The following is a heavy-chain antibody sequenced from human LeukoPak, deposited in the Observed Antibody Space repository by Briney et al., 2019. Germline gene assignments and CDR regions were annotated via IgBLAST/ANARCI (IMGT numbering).Heavy chain of an antibody. V-gene: IGHV3-48*01. CDR3: AREYPGSSGWWGIDY. CDR1: GFTFSSYS. Sequence: GGSLRLSCAASGFTFSSYSMNWVRQAPGKGLEWVSYISSSSSTIYYADSVKGRFTISRDNAKNSLYLQMNSLRAEDTAVYYCAREYPGSSGWWGIDYWGQGTLVTVSS. J-gene: IGHJ4*02. CDR2: ISSSSSTI. D-gene: IGHD6-19*01.